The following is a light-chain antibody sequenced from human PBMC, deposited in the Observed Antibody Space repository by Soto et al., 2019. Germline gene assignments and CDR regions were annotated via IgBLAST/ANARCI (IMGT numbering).Light chain of an antibody. CDR3: CSYAGSWRV. J-gene: IGLJ3*02. CDR2: DDS. V-gene: IGLV2-11*01. Sequence: QSALTQPRSVSGSPGQSVTISCTGTSSDVGGYNYVSWYQQHPGKAPKLMIYDDSKRPSGVPDRFSGSKSGNTASLTISGLQAEDEADYYCCSYAGSWRVFGGGTKVTVL. CDR1: SSDVGGYNY.